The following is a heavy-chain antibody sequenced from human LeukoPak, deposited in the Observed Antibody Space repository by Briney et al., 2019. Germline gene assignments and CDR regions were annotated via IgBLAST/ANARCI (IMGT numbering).Heavy chain of an antibody. J-gene: IGHJ4*03. V-gene: IGHV4-34*01. Sequence: SETLSLTCAVSGGSFSGYYWSWIRQSPGRGLEWIGEINHSGDTNYNSSVKSRVTISVDTSKNQFSLKARSLTAADTAVYYCARGPTISETGYFDYWGQGTLVTVSS. CDR1: GGSFSGYY. CDR3: ARGPTISETGYFDY. D-gene: IGHD1-1*01. CDR2: INHSGDT.